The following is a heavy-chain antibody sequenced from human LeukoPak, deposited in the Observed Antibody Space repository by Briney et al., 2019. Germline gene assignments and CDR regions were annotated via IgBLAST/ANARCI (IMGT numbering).Heavy chain of an antibody. CDR2: ISGSGGST. V-gene: IGHV3-23*01. D-gene: IGHD3-22*01. CDR3: AKARYYYDSSVPYYFDV. CDR1: GFTFSSYA. J-gene: IGHJ4*02. Sequence: GGSLRLSCAASGFTFSSYAMSWVRQAPGKGLECVSAISGSGGSTYYADSVKGRFTISRDNSKNTLYLQMNSLRAEDTAVYYCAKARYYYDSSVPYYFDVWGQGTLVTVSS.